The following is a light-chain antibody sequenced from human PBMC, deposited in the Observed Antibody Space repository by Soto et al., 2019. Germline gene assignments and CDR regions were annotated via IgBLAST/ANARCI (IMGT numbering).Light chain of an antibody. CDR1: QSVSSSY. V-gene: IGKV3-20*01. J-gene: IGKJ4*01. CDR2: GAS. CDR3: QHYGNSLT. Sequence: ESVFTQSPGTLSLSPGETATLSCRASQSVSSSYLAWYQQKPGQAPRLLIYGASSRATGIPDRFSGSGSGTDFTLTISRLEPEDFAVYYCQHYGNSLTFGGGTKVDIK.